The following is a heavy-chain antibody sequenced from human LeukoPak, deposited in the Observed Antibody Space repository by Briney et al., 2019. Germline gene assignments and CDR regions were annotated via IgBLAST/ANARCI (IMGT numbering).Heavy chain of an antibody. V-gene: IGHV1-69*05. CDR2: IIPIFGTA. J-gene: IGHJ5*01. CDR1: GGTFRSYA. D-gene: IGHD6-19*01. Sequence: SVRVSCKASGGTFRSYAISWVRQAPGQGLEWMGRIIPIFGTAKYAQKFQGRVTITTDESTSTASVELSSLTSEDTAVYCCARAPSYSSNWYDYWGRGTLVTVS. CDR3: ARAPSYSSNWYDY.